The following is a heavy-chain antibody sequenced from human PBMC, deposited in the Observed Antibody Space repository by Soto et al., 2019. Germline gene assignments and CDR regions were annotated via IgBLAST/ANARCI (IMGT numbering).Heavy chain of an antibody. CDR1: GGTFSSYA. V-gene: IGHV1-69*13. CDR2: IIPIFGTA. J-gene: IGHJ4*02. Sequence: SVKVSCKASGGTFSSYAISWVRQAPGQGLEWMGGIIPIFGTANYAQKFQGRVTITADESTSTAYMELSSLRSEDTAVYYCAREYQLLKTYYFDYWGQGTMVTVYS. D-gene: IGHD2-2*01. CDR3: AREYQLLKTYYFDY.